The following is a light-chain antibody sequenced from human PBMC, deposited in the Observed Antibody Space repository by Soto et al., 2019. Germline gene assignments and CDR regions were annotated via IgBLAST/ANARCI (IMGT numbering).Light chain of an antibody. CDR2: EVS. CDR3: GPYAGLNPLV. V-gene: IGLV2-8*01. J-gene: IGLJ1*01. CDR1: SSDIGGYRY. Sequence: QSALTQPPSASGSPGQSVTISCTGTSSDIGGYRYDSWYQQHPGRAPRLMIYEVSKRPSGVPDRFSGSKSGNTASLTVSGLQAEDEADSYCGPYAGLNPLVFGTGTKLTVL.